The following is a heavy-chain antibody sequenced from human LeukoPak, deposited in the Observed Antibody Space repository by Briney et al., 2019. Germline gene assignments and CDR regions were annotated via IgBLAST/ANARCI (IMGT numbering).Heavy chain of an antibody. V-gene: IGHV4-39*01. CDR1: GGSVSSYEYY. CDR3: ARLSKGRYFDYIFDH. D-gene: IGHD3-9*01. J-gene: IGHJ4*02. Sequence: SETLSLTCTVSGGSVSSYEYYWGWIRQPPGKGLEWIGNTYYSGSTYYNPSLKSRLTMSVDTSKNQFSLNMSSVTAADTAVYYCARLSKGRYFDYIFDHWGQGALVTVSS. CDR2: TYYSGST.